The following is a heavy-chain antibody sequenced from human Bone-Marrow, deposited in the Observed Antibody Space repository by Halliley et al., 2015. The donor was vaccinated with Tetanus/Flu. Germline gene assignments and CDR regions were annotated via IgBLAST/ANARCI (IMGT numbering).Heavy chain of an antibody. Sequence: SLRLSCAASGFTFSTYGMHWVRQAPGKGLEWVSYISSSGSPIYYADSVKGRFTISRDNAKNSLYLQTNSLRAEDTAVYYCTRGPYYRIWGQGAMVPVSS. D-gene: IGHD3-16*01. CDR2: ISSSGSPI. CDR3: TRGPYYRI. J-gene: IGHJ3*02. CDR1: GFTFSTYG. V-gene: IGHV3-48*03.